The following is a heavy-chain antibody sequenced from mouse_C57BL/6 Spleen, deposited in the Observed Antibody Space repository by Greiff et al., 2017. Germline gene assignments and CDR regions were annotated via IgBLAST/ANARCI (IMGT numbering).Heavy chain of an antibody. CDR1: GYTFTSYW. D-gene: IGHD3-2*02. V-gene: IGHV1-64*01. CDR2: IHPNSGST. CDR3: ARSDISGDVN. J-gene: IGHJ2*01. Sequence: QVQLQQPGAELVKPGASVKLSCKASGYTFTSYWMHWVKQRPGQGLAWIGMIHPNSGSTNYNEKFKSKATLTVDKSSSTADMQLSSLTSEDSTVDYCARSDISGDVNWGQGTTRTVSA.